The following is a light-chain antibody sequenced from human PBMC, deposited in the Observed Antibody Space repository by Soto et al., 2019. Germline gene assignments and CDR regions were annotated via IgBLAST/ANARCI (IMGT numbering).Light chain of an antibody. V-gene: IGKV3-11*02. CDR2: YAS. CDR1: QGFXTY. Sequence: IVLTQCAVTLSLSPGESATLSCRASQGFXTYLAWCKVKPGQAPRILIXYASRRGSGVLARFSGSGSGRDFTLTISSLEPEEVALYYCRQRDTWPPITFGQGTRLEI. J-gene: IGKJ5*01. CDR3: RQRDTWPPIT.